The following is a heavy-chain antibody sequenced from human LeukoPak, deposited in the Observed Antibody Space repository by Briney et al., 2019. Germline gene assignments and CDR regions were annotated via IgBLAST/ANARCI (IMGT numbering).Heavy chain of an antibody. D-gene: IGHD3-3*01. CDR2: INHSGST. CDR3: ARIPSVLRFLERWSYYFDY. J-gene: IGHJ4*02. CDR1: GGSFSGYY. V-gene: IGHV4-34*01. Sequence: SETLSLTCAVYGGSFSGYYWSWIRQPPGKGLEWIGEINHSGSTNYNPSLKSRVTISVDTSKNQFSLKLSSVTAADTAVYYCARIPSVLRFLERWSYYFDYWGQGTLVTVSS.